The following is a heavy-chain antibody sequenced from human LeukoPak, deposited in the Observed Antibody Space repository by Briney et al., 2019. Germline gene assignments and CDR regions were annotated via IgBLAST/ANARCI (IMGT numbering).Heavy chain of an antibody. V-gene: IGHV3-48*03. CDR2: ISSSGSTI. J-gene: IGHJ4*02. CDR1: GFTFSSYE. D-gene: IGHD6-19*01. CDR3: ARDRGSGWYVDY. Sequence: PGGSLRLSCAASGFTFSSYEMNWVRQAQGKGLGWLSYISSSGSTIYYADSVKGRFTISRDNAKNSLYLQMNSLRAEDTAVYYCARDRGSGWYVDYWGQGTLVTVSS.